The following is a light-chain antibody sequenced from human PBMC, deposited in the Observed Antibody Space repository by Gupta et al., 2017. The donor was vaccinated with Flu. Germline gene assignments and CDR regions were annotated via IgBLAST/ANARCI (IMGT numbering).Light chain of an antibody. CDR3: SSYAGRNNLVI. Sequence: VTISCTGTSSDVGGYNYVSWYQHHPGKAPKLLISEVDKRTSGAPDRFSGSKSGNTASLTVSGLLADDEAEYYCSSYAGRNNLVIFGGGTKLTVL. V-gene: IGLV2-8*01. CDR2: EVD. CDR1: SSDVGGYNY. J-gene: IGLJ2*01.